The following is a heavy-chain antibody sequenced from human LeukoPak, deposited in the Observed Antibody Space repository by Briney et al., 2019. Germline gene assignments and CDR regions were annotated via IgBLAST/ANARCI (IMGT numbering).Heavy chain of an antibody. Sequence: ASVKVSCKASGGTFISYAISWVRQAPGQGLEWMGWINPNSGGTNYAQKFQGRVTMTRDTSISTAYMELSRLRSDDTAVYYCAREPTTAMVFDYWGQGTLVTVSS. CDR3: AREPTTAMVFDY. V-gene: IGHV1-2*02. CDR2: INPNSGGT. J-gene: IGHJ4*02. CDR1: GGTFISYA. D-gene: IGHD5-18*01.